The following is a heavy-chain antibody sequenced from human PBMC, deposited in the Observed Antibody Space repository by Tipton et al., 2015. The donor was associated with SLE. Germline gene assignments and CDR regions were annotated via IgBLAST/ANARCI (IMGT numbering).Heavy chain of an antibody. J-gene: IGHJ4*02. CDR3: AKHRGSGSYSPFDY. CDR2: IYGGGST. CDR1: GFSFSSYA. D-gene: IGHD1-26*01. V-gene: IGHV3-23*03. Sequence: SLRLSCVASGFSFSSYAMSWVRQAPGKGLEWVSVIYGGGSTYYADSVKGRFTISRDNSKNTLSLQMNSLRVEDTAAYYCAKHRGSGSYSPFDYWAQGTLVTVSS.